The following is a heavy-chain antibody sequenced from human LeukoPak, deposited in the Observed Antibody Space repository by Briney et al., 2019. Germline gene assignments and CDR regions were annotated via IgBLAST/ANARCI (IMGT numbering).Heavy chain of an antibody. Sequence: GGSLRLSCAASGFTFSDYYMSWIRQAPGKGLEWVSYINNSGITIYYADSVKGRFTISRDNSKNTLYLQMNSLRAEDTAVYYCTKDPNGDYVGAFDFWGQGTMVTVSS. J-gene: IGHJ3*01. CDR2: INNSGITI. D-gene: IGHD4-17*01. CDR1: GFTFSDYY. V-gene: IGHV3-11*01. CDR3: TKDPNGDYVGAFDF.